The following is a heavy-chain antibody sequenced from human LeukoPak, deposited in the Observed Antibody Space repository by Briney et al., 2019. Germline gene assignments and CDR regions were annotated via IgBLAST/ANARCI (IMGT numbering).Heavy chain of an antibody. V-gene: IGHV3-23*01. Sequence: GGSLRLSCAASGFIFSSYAMSWVRQAPGKGLEWVSTISGSGGSTYYADSVKGRFTISRDNSKNTLYLQMNSLRAEDTAVYYCAKSGYCSGGSCYSHFDYWGQGTLVTVSS. J-gene: IGHJ4*02. CDR3: AKSGYCSGGSCYSHFDY. CDR1: GFIFSSYA. D-gene: IGHD2-15*01. CDR2: ISGSGGST.